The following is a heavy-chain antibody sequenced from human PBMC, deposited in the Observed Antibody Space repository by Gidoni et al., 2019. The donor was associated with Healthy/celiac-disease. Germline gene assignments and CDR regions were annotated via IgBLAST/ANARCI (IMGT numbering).Heavy chain of an antibody. J-gene: IGHJ6*02. CDR1: GFTFSSYG. D-gene: IGHD3-10*01. V-gene: IGHV3-33*01. CDR3: ARDDDPFGELFRGDPYGMDV. CDR2: IWYNGSNK. Sequence: QVQLVESGGGVVQPGRSLRLSCAASGFTFSSYGMPWVRQAPGKGLEWVAVIWYNGSNKYYADSVKGRFTISRDNSKNTLYLQMNSLRAEDTAVYYCARDDDPFGELFRGDPYGMDVWGQGTTVTVSS.